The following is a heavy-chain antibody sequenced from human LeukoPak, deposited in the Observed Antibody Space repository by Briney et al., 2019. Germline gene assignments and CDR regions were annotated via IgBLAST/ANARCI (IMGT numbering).Heavy chain of an antibody. D-gene: IGHD1-7*01. CDR3: AKDVATGTTSSYYGMDV. CDR2: ISGSAGST. J-gene: IGHJ6*02. V-gene: IGHV3-23*01. CDR1: GFTFSSYA. Sequence: AGGSLRLSCAASGFTFSSYAMNWVRQAPGKGLEWVSAISGSAGSTYYADSVKGRFTISRDNSKNTLYLQVNSLRAEDTAVYYCAKDVATGTTSSYYGMDVWGQGTTVTVSS.